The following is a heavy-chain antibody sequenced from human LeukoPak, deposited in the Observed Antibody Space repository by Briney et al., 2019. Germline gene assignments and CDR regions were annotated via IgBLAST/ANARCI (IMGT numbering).Heavy chain of an antibody. CDR1: GFTFSRYW. V-gene: IGHV3-48*04. J-gene: IGHJ4*02. CDR3: ARDNEGDVDY. D-gene: IGHD3-16*01. Sequence: PGGSLRLSCAASGFTFSRYWMHWVRQAPGKGLEWVSYISSSSSTIYYADSVKGRFTISRDNAKNSLYLHMNSLRAEDTAVYYCARDNEGDVDYWGQGTLVTVSS. CDR2: ISSSSSTI.